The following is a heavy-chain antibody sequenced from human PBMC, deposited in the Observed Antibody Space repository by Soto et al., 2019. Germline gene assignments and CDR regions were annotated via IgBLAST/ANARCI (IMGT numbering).Heavy chain of an antibody. CDR3: ARDIPYMITFGGVIVMVYYYYGMDV. CDR1: GYNVTSYG. Sequence: APVEVSGKASGYNVTSYGISCVRQAPGQVLEWMGWISAYNGNTNYAQKLQGRVTMTTDTSTSTAYMELRSLRSDDTAVYYCARDIPYMITFGGVIVMVYYYYGMDVWGQGTTVTVSS. D-gene: IGHD3-16*02. CDR2: ISAYNGNT. J-gene: IGHJ6*02. V-gene: IGHV1-18*04.